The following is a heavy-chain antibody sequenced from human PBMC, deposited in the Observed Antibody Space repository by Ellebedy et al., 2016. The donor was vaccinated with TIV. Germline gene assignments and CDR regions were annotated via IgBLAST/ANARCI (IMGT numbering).Heavy chain of an antibody. Sequence: GESLKISXVASGFTFSSYAMSWVRQAPGKGLEWVSAISGSGGSTYYADSVKGRFTIFRDNSKNTLYLQMNSLRAEDTAVYYCAKDQRLPEYYFDYWGQGTLVTVSS. V-gene: IGHV3-23*01. D-gene: IGHD2-15*01. CDR2: ISGSGGST. CDR1: GFTFSSYA. J-gene: IGHJ4*02. CDR3: AKDQRLPEYYFDY.